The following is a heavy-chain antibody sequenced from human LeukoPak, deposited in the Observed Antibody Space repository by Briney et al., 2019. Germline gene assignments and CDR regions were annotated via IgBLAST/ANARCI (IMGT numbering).Heavy chain of an antibody. CDR3: SRGRLFGDY. V-gene: IGHV3-64*04. Sequence: GGSLRLSCAASGFTFSSYAMSWVRQAPGKGLEYVSGISSDGGRTNYADSVKGRFTISRDNAKNSLYLQMNSLRAEDTAVYYCSRGRLFGDYWGQGALVTVSS. D-gene: IGHD2-21*02. J-gene: IGHJ4*02. CDR2: ISSDGGRT. CDR1: GFTFSSYA.